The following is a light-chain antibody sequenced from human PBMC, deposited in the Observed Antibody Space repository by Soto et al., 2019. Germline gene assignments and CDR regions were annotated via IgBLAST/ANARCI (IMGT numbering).Light chain of an antibody. CDR3: QQYNNWTPFT. V-gene: IGKV3-15*01. Sequence: IVITQPPSTLSVSSGERATLSCRASQIVSRNLAWCQQKPGQAPRLLIYGASTRATGIPARFSGSGSGTEFTLTISSLQSEDFAVYYCQQYNNWTPFTFGQGTKV. CDR2: GAS. J-gene: IGKJ2*01. CDR1: QIVSRN.